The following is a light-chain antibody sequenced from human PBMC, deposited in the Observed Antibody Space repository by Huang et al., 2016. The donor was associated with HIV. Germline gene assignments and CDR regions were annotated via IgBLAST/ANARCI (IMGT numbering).Light chain of an antibody. CDR3: QQTDNTPRT. Sequence: DIKMTQSPSSLSATVGDRVTITCRANQSIRKFVNWYQHKPGEAPKLLMHSASSLLSGVPSRFSGSGSGTDFTLTITSLQPEDFATYYCQQTDNTPRTFGQGTKVVIK. CDR1: QSIRKF. J-gene: IGKJ1*01. CDR2: SAS. V-gene: IGKV1-39*01.